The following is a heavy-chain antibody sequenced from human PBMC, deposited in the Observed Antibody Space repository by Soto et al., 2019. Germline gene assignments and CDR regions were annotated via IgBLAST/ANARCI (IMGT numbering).Heavy chain of an antibody. J-gene: IGHJ2*01. D-gene: IGHD4-4*01. V-gene: IGHV3-30-3*01. CDR1: GFTFSYYA. Sequence: QVQLAESGGGVVQPGRSLRISCAASGFTFSYYAMHWVRQAPVKGLEWVAVISYDGSNKYYADSVKGRFTISRDNSKNTLYLQMNSLRAEDTAVYYCARDLYPVTLYWYFDLWGRGTLVTVSS. CDR2: ISYDGSNK. CDR3: ARDLYPVTLYWYFDL.